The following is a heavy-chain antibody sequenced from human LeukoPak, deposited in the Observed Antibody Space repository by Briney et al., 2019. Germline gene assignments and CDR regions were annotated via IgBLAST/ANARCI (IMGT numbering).Heavy chain of an antibody. CDR2: MYYSGSA. V-gene: IGHV4-39*01. CDR3: ARVQAGYSSSWGPHYFDY. Sequence: PSETLSLTCTVSGGSISSISYYWGWIRQPPGKGLEWIGSMYYSGSAYYNPTLKSRVTISVDTSKKQGSLKLSSVTAADTAVYYCARVQAGYSSSWGPHYFDYWGQGTLVTVSS. CDR1: GGSISSISYY. D-gene: IGHD6-13*01. J-gene: IGHJ4*02.